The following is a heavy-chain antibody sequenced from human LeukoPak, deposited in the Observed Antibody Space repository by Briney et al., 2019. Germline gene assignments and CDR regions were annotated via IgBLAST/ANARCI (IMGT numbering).Heavy chain of an antibody. CDR2: IYYSGST. CDR3: ASAPRTYYYDSSGYSLQFDY. V-gene: IGHV4-31*03. D-gene: IGHD3-22*01. J-gene: IGHJ4*02. Sequence: SQTLSLTCTVSGGSISSGGYSWSWIRQHPGKGLEWIGYIYYSGSTYYNPSLKRRVTISVDTSKNQFSLKLSSVTAADTAVYYCASAPRTYYYDSSGYSLQFDYWGQGTLVTVSS. CDR1: GGSISSGGYS.